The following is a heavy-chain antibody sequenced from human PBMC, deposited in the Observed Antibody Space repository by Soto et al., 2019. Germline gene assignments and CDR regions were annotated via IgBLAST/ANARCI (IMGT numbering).Heavy chain of an antibody. CDR2: IKTDGSEK. Sequence: EVQLVESGGGLVQPGGSLRLSCAASGFTFSDYWMSWVRQAPGKGLECVANIKTDGSEKYYVDAVKARFTISRDNAKNSLYLQMNSLGAEDTAVYYCASSMGRGGNDYWGQGTLVAVSS. V-gene: IGHV3-7*05. CDR3: ASSMGRGGNDY. CDR1: GFTFSDYW. J-gene: IGHJ4*02. D-gene: IGHD3-10*01.